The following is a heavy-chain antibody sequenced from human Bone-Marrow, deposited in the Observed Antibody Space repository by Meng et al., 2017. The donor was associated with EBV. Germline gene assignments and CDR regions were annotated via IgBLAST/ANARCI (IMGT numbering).Heavy chain of an antibody. J-gene: IGHJ4*02. CDR3: ANRLAGAFDY. CDR1: GFTFISYA. V-gene: IGHV3-23*01. Sequence: QVLGSGGGLVLAGGALSLCCSGSGFTFISYAMGWDRQAPGKGMGLVSAISVSGGSTYYADSVKGRFTISRDNSKNTLYLQMNSLRAEDTAVYYCANRLAGAFDYWGQGTLVTVSS. CDR2: ISVSGGST.